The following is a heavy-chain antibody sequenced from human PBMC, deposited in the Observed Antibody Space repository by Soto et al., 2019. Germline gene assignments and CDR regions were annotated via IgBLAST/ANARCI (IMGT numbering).Heavy chain of an antibody. CDR1: GFTFSNYA. CDR3: AGAPNRLGGFWFDP. D-gene: IGHD1-26*01. Sequence: PGGSLRLSCAASGFTFSNYAIHWVRQAPGMGLEWVALISYDGYDKYYTDSVKGRFTISRDNSKNTLYLQMNSLRPEDTAVYYCAGAPNRLGGFWFDPWGQGTLVTVSS. CDR2: ISYDGYDK. V-gene: IGHV3-30*04. J-gene: IGHJ5*02.